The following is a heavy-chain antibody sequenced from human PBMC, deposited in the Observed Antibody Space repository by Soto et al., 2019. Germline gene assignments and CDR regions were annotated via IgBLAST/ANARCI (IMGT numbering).Heavy chain of an antibody. D-gene: IGHD3-16*01. V-gene: IGHV3-23*01. Sequence: EVHLLESGGGLVQPGGSLRLSCAVSGFTFRTYAMSWVRQAPGKGLEWVSGISGSGGSTSYADSVKGRFTISRDNSKNTLYLEMNSLRAEDTAVYYCANVPLGGPQPNALEYWGQGTQVTVST. CDR2: ISGSGGST. CDR3: ANVPLGGPQPNALEY. CDR1: GFTFRTYA. J-gene: IGHJ4*02.